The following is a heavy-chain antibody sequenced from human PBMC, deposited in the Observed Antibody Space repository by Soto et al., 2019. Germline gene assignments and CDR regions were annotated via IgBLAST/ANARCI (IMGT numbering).Heavy chain of an antibody. D-gene: IGHD6-19*01. Sequence: ASVKVSCKASGYTFTSYGISWVRQAPGQGLEWIGWNRAYNGNTNYAQKLQGRVTMTTDTSTSTAYMELRSLRSDDTAVYYCARGSLAVAGPTIDYWGQGTLVTVSS. V-gene: IGHV1-18*01. CDR2: NRAYNGNT. CDR3: ARGSLAVAGPTIDY. CDR1: GYTFTSYG. J-gene: IGHJ4*02.